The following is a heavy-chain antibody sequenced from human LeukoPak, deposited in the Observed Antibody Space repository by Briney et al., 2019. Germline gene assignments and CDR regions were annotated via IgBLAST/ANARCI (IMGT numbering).Heavy chain of an antibody. V-gene: IGHV4-59*01. CDR1: GGSISSYY. D-gene: IGHD4-23*01. J-gene: IGHJ4*02. CDR2: IYYSGST. CDR3: ARALSGGPDY. Sequence: PSETLSLTCTVSGGSISSYYWSWIRQPPGKGLEWIGYIYYSGSTNYNPSLKSRVTISVDTSKNQFSLKLSSVTAADTAVYYCARALSGGPDYWGQGTLVTVSS.